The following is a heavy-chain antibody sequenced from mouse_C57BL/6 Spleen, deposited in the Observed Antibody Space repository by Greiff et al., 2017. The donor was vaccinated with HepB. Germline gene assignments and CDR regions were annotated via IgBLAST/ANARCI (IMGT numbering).Heavy chain of an antibody. CDR3: ARSTVPSQYFDV. D-gene: IGHD1-1*01. J-gene: IGHJ1*03. CDR2: INPNNGGT. V-gene: IGHV1-22*01. Sequence: EVQLQQSGPELVKPGASVKMSCKASGYTFTDYNMHWVKQSHGKSLEWIGYINPNNGGTSYNQKFKGKATLTVNKSSSTAYMELRSLTSEDSAVYYCARSTVPSQYFDVWGTGTTVTVSS. CDR1: GYTFTDYN.